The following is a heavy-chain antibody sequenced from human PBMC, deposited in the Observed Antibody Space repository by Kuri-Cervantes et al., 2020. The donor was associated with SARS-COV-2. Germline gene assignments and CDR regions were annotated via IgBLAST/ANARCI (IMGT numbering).Heavy chain of an antibody. Sequence: GGSLRLSCVASGFTFRSYTMTWVRQAPGKALEWVSFITGSGSYKYYADSLKGRMSISKDDAKNSLYLQINSLRGEDTAVYFCARVAGEGPIYYYYMDVWGKGTTVTVSS. V-gene: IGHV3-21*01. J-gene: IGHJ6*03. CDR3: ARVAGEGPIYYYYMDV. CDR2: ITGSGSYK. D-gene: IGHD2-21*01. CDR1: GFTFRSYT.